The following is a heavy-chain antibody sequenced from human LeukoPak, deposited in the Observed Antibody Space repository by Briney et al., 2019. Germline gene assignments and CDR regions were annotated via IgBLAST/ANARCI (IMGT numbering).Heavy chain of an antibody. CDR2: IYYSGST. V-gene: IGHV4-59*01. CDR1: GGSISSYY. CDR3: ARLSSGWYYFDY. J-gene: IGHJ4*02. D-gene: IGHD6-19*01. Sequence: PSETLSLTCTVSGGSISSYYWSWIRQPLGKGLEWIGYIYYSGSTNYNPSLKSRVTISVDTSKNQFSLKLSSVTAADTAVYYCARLSSGWYYFDYWGQGTLVTVSS.